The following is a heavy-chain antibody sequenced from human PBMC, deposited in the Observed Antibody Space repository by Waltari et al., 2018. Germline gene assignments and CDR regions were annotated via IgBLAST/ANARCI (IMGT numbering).Heavy chain of an antibody. CDR2: ISGSGYTI. CDR1: SFTFSSYG. J-gene: IGHJ4*02. CDR3: AGTGTSAGFDY. Sequence: EVQLVESGGGLGQPGGSLRLSCAASSFTFSSYGMNWVRQAPGKGLEWVAYISGSGYTIYYADSVKGRFTISRDNARNSVYLQMSSLRAEDTAVYYCAGTGTSAGFDYWGPGTLVTVSP. D-gene: IGHD1-7*01. V-gene: IGHV3-48*03.